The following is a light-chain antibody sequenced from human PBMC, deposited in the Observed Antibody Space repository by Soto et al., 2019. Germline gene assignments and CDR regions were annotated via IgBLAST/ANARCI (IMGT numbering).Light chain of an antibody. CDR1: SSDILSFNF. Sequence: QSALTQPASVSGSPGQAITISCTATSSDILSFNFVSWYQQHPGRAPKLILYEVSSRPSGVSNRFSGSKSGNTASLTISGLQADDEADYYCSSYTALAHVFGGGTKVTVL. CDR3: SSYTALAHV. CDR2: EVS. J-gene: IGLJ1*01. V-gene: IGLV2-14*01.